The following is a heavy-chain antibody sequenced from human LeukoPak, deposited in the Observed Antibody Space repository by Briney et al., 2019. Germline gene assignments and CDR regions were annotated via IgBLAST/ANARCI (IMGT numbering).Heavy chain of an antibody. CDR2: ISYSGST. Sequence: PETPSLTRTVSRGSISSYYWTWIRQPPGKGLEWIGYISYSGSTRYNPSLKSQVTISVDTSKNQVSLELSSVTAADTAVYYCARYCSGGSCNSWFDAWGQGTLLTDSP. V-gene: IGHV4-59*01. CDR3: ARYCSGGSCNSWFDA. D-gene: IGHD2-15*01. J-gene: IGHJ5*02. CDR1: RGSISSYY.